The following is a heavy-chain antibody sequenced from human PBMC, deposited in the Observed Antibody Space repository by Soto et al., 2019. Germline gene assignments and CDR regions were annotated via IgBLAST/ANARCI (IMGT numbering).Heavy chain of an antibody. CDR2: ISWDGGST. CDR1: GFTFDDYT. J-gene: IGHJ6*02. D-gene: IGHD6-13*01. V-gene: IGHV3-43*01. CDR3: ERYPSGGGSSWYSYYSGMDV. Sequence: GGSLRLSCAASGFTFDDYTMHWVRQAPGKGLEWVSLISWDGGSTYYADSAKGRFTISRDNSKNSLYLHMNSLRTEDPAMYYCERYPSGGGSSWYSYYSGMDVWGQGTTVTVAS.